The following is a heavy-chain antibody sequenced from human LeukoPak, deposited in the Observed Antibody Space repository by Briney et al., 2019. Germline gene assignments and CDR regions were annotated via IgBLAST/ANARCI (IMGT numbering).Heavy chain of an antibody. V-gene: IGHV1-69*06. J-gene: IGHJ4*02. D-gene: IGHD4-17*01. Sequence: SVKVSCKASGGTFSSYAISWVRQAPGQGLEWMGGIIPIFGTANYAQKFQGRVTITADKSTSTAYMELSSLRSEDTAVYYCARAHDYGDYYLLPTDYWGQGTLVTVSS. CDR2: IIPIFGTA. CDR3: ARAHDYGDYYLLPTDY. CDR1: GGTFSSYA.